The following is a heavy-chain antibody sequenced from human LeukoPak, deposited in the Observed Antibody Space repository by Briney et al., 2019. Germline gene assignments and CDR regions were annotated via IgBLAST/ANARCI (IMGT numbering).Heavy chain of an antibody. J-gene: IGHJ6*02. CDR1: GYIFTTYW. Sequence: GGSLEISCKASGYIFTTYWVAWGRQMPGKGLGGMGMISPGDFDPTYTPSFKGQLTISADKSLSTAYLQCSSLKASDTATYYCARHQGGMDVWGQGTTVTVSS. V-gene: IGHV5-51*01. CDR3: ARHQGGMDV. CDR2: ISPGDFDP.